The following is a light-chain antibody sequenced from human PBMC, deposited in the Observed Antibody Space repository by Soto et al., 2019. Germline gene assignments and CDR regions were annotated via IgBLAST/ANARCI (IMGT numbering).Light chain of an antibody. Sequence: QSVLTQPPSVSGAPGQRVTISCTGSSFSIGAGYHVYWYQQLPGTAPKVLIYDDNNRPSGVPDRFCGSKSGASASLAITGLQAEDEGDYYCQSYDSSLRVKVFGGGTQLTVL. CDR3: QSYDSSLRVKV. CDR2: DDN. J-gene: IGLJ2*01. CDR1: SFSIGAGYH. V-gene: IGLV1-40*01.